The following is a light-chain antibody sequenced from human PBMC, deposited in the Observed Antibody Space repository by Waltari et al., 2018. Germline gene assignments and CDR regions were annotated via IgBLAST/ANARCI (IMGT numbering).Light chain of an antibody. CDR3: QLWESGSDRVV. J-gene: IGLJ2*01. V-gene: IGLV3-21*01. CDR1: SIGSRS. CDR2: YDS. Sequence: SYVLTQPPSVSVAPGKAARITCGGNSIGSRSVHWYQQKPGQAPVLVIYYDSDQPSGIPERISGSKSGNTATLTISRVEAGDEAAYYCQLWESGSDRVVFGGGTKLTVL.